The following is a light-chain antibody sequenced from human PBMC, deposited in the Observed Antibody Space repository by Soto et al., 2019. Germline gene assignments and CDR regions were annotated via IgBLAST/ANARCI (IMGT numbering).Light chain of an antibody. Sequence: DIQMTQSPYSLSASVEDRVTITCRASQSISSYLNWYQQKPGKAPKLLIYAASSLQSGVPSRFSGSGSGTDFTLTISSLQPEDFAPYYCQQSYSTPLTLGGGTKVEIK. V-gene: IGKV1-39*01. J-gene: IGKJ4*01. CDR1: QSISSY. CDR2: AAS. CDR3: QQSYSTPLT.